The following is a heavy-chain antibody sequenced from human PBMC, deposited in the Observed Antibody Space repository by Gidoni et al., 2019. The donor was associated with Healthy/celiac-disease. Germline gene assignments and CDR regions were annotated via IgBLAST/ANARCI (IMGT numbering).Heavy chain of an antibody. J-gene: IGHJ4*02. Sequence: EVQLLESGGGLVQPGGSLSLSCAASGFRFSSYAMSGVRQAPGKGLEWVSAIRGSGGSTYYADSVKGRFTISRDNSKNTLYLQMNSLRAEDTAVYYCAHPTYYYDSSGLYGRDYWGQGTLVTVSS. CDR2: IRGSGGST. CDR1: GFRFSSYA. D-gene: IGHD3-22*01. CDR3: AHPTYYYDSSGLYGRDY. V-gene: IGHV3-23*01.